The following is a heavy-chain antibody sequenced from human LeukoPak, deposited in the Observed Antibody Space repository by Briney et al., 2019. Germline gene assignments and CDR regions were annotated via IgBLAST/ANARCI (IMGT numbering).Heavy chain of an antibody. D-gene: IGHD5-18*01. V-gene: IGHV3-23*01. J-gene: IGHJ4*02. Sequence: PGGSLRLSCAASGFTFSSYGMTWVRQAPGKGLEWVSGISGGPVSTNYADSVKGRFAISRDNSKSRVYLQMNSLRAGDTAVYYCASAGYSYGAFFDWGQGTLVTVSS. CDR1: GFTFSSYG. CDR3: ASAGYSYGAFFD. CDR2: ISGGPVST.